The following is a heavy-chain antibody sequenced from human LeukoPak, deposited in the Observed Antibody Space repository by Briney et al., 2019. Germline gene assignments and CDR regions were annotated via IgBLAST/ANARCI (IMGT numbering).Heavy chain of an antibody. CDR3: ARDLGQPLLWFGMYYFDY. V-gene: IGHV6-1*01. J-gene: IGHJ4*02. CDR1: GDSVSSNSAA. D-gene: IGHD3-10*01. CDR2: TYYRSKWYN. Sequence: SQTLSLTCAISGDSVSSNSAAWNWIRQSPSRGLEWLGRTYYRSKWYNDYAVSVKSRITINPDTSKNQFSLQLNSVTPEDTAVYYCARDLGQPLLWFGMYYFDYWGQGTLVTVSS.